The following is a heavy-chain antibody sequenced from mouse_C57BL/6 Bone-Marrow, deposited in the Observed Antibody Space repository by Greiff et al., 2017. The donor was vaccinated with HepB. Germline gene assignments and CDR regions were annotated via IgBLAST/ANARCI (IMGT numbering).Heavy chain of an antibody. J-gene: IGHJ4*01. CDR3: ARHGVYAMDY. Sequence: DVQLVESGGGLVKPGGSLKLSCAASGFTFSSYTMSWVRQTPEKRLEWVATISGGGGNTYYPDSVKGRFTISRDNAKNTLYLQMSSLRSEDTALYYCARHGVYAMDYWGQGTSVTVSS. V-gene: IGHV5-9*01. CDR2: ISGGGGNT. CDR1: GFTFSSYT.